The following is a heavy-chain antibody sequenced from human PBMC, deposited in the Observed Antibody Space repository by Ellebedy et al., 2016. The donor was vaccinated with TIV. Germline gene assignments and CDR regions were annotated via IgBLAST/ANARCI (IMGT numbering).Heavy chain of an antibody. CDR1: GGSVSSSNYY. CDR2: IYYSGNS. V-gene: IGHV4-61*01. Sequence: SETLSLTCTVSGGSVSSSNYYWSWIRQPPGKGLEWIGYIYYSGNSNYSPSLKSRVTISVDMFKNQFSLRLTPVTAADTAVYYCARTNAFDIWGRGTMVTVSS. CDR3: ARTNAFDI. J-gene: IGHJ3*02.